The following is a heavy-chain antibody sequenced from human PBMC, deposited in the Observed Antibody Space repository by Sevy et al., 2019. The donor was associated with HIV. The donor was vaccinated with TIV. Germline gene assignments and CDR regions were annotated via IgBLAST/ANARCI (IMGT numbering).Heavy chain of an antibody. CDR2: IIPMFGTT. Sequence: ASVKVSCKASGGTFNSYAVTWVRQAPGQGLEWMGGIIPMFGTTNYAQQFQGRVSITADGSTNTVYMELSSMTSEDTAVYYCAEDRVGEVPYCSGGVCRGWFDPWGQGTLVTVSS. CDR3: AEDRVGEVPYCSGGVCRGWFDP. V-gene: IGHV1-69*13. D-gene: IGHD2-8*02. J-gene: IGHJ5*02. CDR1: GGTFNSYA.